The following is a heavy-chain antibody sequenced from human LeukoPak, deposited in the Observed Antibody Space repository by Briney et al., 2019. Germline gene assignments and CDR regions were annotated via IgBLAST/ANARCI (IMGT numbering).Heavy chain of an antibody. CDR2: ISGSGGST. Sequence: GGSLRLSCAPSGFTFSSYATSWVRQAPGKGLEWVSAISGSGGSTYYADSVKGRFTIPRDNSKNTLYLQMNSLRAKNTPVYYCALGGPGSGWYYFDYWGQGTLVTVSS. CDR3: ALGGPGSGWYYFDY. J-gene: IGHJ4*02. V-gene: IGHV3-23*01. CDR1: GFTFSSYA. D-gene: IGHD6-19*01.